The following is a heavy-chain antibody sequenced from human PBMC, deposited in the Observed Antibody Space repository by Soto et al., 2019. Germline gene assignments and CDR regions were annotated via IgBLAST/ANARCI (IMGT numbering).Heavy chain of an antibody. D-gene: IGHD3-22*01. Sequence: PSATLSLTCTVSGCSISSGGYYWSWIRQHPGKGLEWIGYIYYVGSTYYNPSLQSRVTMSVDRSRNQFSLKLNSVTAADTAVYYCARVRREYDNSGPVDYWGQGTLVTVS. CDR1: GCSISSGGYY. J-gene: IGHJ4*02. V-gene: IGHV4-30-2*01. CDR2: IYYVGST. CDR3: ARVRREYDNSGPVDY.